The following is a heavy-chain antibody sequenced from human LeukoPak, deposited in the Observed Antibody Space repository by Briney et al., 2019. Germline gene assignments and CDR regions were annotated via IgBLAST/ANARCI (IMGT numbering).Heavy chain of an antibody. CDR3: ARAGSGHYTY. J-gene: IGHJ4*02. Sequence: SQTLSLTCVISGDSVSANSVTWHWIRQSPSRGLEWLGRTYYRSKWFYDFAPSVRSRITINADTSKNKFSLHLNSVTPEDTAVYYCARAGSGHYTYWGQGTLVTVSS. V-gene: IGHV6-1*01. CDR1: GDSVSANSVT. D-gene: IGHD3-10*01. CDR2: TYYRSKWFY.